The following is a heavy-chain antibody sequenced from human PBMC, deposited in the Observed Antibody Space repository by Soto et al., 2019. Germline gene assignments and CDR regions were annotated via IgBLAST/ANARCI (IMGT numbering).Heavy chain of an antibody. CDR1: GGSISSYY. Sequence: QVQLQESGPGLLKPSETLSLTCTVSGGSISSYYWSWIRQPPGKGLEWIGYIYYSGSINYNPSLKSRVTISVDPSKNQFSLKLSSVTAADTAVYYCARAPAVYDFWSGYYSERGYYYYMDVWGKGTTVTVSS. J-gene: IGHJ6*03. CDR2: IYYSGSI. V-gene: IGHV4-59*01. D-gene: IGHD3-3*01. CDR3: ARAPAVYDFWSGYYSERGYYYYMDV.